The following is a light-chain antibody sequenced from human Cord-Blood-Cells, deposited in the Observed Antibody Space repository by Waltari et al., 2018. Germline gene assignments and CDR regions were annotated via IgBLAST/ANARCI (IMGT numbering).Light chain of an antibody. J-gene: IGKJ4*01. CDR3: QQFNSYPLT. V-gene: IGKV1-13*02. Sequence: AIQLTQSPSSLSASVGDRVTITCRASQGISSALAWNQQKPGKAPKLLIYDASSVGSGVPSRFSGSGSGTDFTLTISSLQPEDFATYYCQQFNSYPLTFGGGTKVEIK. CDR2: DAS. CDR1: QGISSA.